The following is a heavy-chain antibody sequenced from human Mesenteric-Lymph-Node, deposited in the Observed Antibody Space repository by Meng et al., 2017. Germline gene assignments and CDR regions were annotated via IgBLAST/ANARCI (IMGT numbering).Heavy chain of an antibody. CDR1: GYTLTELS. V-gene: IGHV1-24*01. CDR2: FDPEDGET. D-gene: IGHD3-10*01. J-gene: IGHJ5*02. CDR3: ATAYYPKNSYNWFDP. Sequence: ASVKVSCKVSGYTLTELSMHWVRQAPGKGLEWMGGFDPEDGETIYAQKFQGRVTITEDKSTDTAYMELSSLRSEDTAVYYCATAYYPKNSYNWFDPWGQGTLVTVSS.